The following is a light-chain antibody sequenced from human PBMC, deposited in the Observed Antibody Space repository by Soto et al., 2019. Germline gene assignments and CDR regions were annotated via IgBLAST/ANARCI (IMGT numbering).Light chain of an antibody. CDR1: QSVLYSGNNENY. V-gene: IGKV4-1*01. Sequence: DIVMTQSPDSLAVSLGERATMNCKSSQSVLYSGNNENYLAWYQQKQGQAPKLLIYWASARESGVPDRFSGSGSGANFTLTISSLQAEDVAVYYCQQYYESPLTFGGGTKVEIK. CDR2: WAS. J-gene: IGKJ4*01. CDR3: QQYYESPLT.